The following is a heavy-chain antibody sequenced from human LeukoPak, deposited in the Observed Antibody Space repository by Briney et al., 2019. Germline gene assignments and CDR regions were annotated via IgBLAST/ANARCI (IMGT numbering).Heavy chain of an antibody. D-gene: IGHD2-15*01. CDR3: ARDWRQDNAFDL. CDR2: ITQDGSEK. V-gene: IGHV3-7*01. CDR1: EFTFSSHQ. Sequence: PGGSLRLSCAASEFTFSSHQMSWVRQAPGKGLEWVAKITQDGSEKYYMDSVKGRFIISRDNGKNLLYLQMNSLRVEDMAVYYCARDWRQDNAFDLWGQGTMVTVSS. J-gene: IGHJ3*01.